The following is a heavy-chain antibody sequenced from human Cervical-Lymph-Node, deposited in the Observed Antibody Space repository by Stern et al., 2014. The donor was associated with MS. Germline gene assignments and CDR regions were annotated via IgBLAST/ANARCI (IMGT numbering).Heavy chain of an antibody. Sequence: VQLVESGAEVKKPGASLKVSCKASGYTFSVYNIHWVRQAPGQGLEWMGRINPNSGGTNYAQKFQGRVTMTRDTSISLVYMELTRLRSDDTAVYYCARGASDYWGQGTLVTVSS. D-gene: IGHD3-16*01. CDR3: ARGASDY. V-gene: IGHV1-2*06. CDR1: GYTFSVYN. J-gene: IGHJ4*02. CDR2: INPNSGGT.